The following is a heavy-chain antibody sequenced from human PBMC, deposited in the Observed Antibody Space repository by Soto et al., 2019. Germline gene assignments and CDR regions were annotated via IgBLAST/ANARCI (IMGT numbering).Heavy chain of an antibody. CDR1: GYACTGYY. Sequence: QVQLVQSGAEVKKPGASVKVSWKASGYACTGYYMHWVRQAPGQGLEWMGWINPNSGGTNYAQKFQGRVTMTRDTSISTAYMELSRLRSDDTAVYYCARGYCSSTSCPPMYYFDYWGQGTLVTASS. V-gene: IGHV1-2*02. CDR2: INPNSGGT. D-gene: IGHD2-2*01. J-gene: IGHJ4*02. CDR3: ARGYCSSTSCPPMYYFDY.